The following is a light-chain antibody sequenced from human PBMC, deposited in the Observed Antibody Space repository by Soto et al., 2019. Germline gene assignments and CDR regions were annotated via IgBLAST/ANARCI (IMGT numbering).Light chain of an antibody. J-gene: IGLJ1*01. CDR3: QVWDSSSDHNV. Sequence: SYDLTQPPSVSVAPGQTARITCGGKNIGSKSVHWYQQKPGQAPVLVVYDDSDRPSGIPERFSGSNSGNTATLTISRVEAGDEADYYCQVWDSSSDHNVFGTGTTLNVL. V-gene: IGLV3-21*02. CDR2: DDS. CDR1: NIGSKS.